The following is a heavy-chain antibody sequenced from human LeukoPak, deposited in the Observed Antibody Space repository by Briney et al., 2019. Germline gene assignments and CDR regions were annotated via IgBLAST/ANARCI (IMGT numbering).Heavy chain of an antibody. CDR2: IYHSGST. D-gene: IGHD2-2*02. CDR1: GYSISSGYY. CDR3: ASQDIGVVPAAILGIGAFDI. Sequence: PSETLSLTCAVSGYSISSGYYWGWIRQPPGKGLGWVGSIYHSGSTYYNPSLKSRVTISVDTSKNQFSLKLSSVTAADTAVYYCASQDIGVVPAAILGIGAFDIWGQGTMVTVSS. V-gene: IGHV4-38-2*01. J-gene: IGHJ3*02.